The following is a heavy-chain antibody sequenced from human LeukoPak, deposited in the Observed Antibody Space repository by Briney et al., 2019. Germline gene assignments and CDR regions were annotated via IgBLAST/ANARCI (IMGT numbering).Heavy chain of an antibody. CDR2: ISSRSSTI. J-gene: IGHJ4*02. CDR1: GFTFSSYS. V-gene: IGHV3-48*01. CDR3: ARDDSSVPFDY. Sequence: GGSLRLSCAASGFTFSSYSMNWVRQAPGKGLEWVSYISSRSSTIYYADSVKGRFTISRDDSKSTLYLQMNGLRAEDTAVYYCARDDSSVPFDYWGQGTLVTVSS. D-gene: IGHD3-22*01.